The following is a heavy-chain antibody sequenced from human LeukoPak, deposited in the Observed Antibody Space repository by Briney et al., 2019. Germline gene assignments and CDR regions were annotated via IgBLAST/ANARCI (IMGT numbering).Heavy chain of an antibody. CDR3: ARAPTRGGAYDISGYHPFAY. Sequence: ASVKVSCKTSGYTFTTYAMNWVRQAPGQGLEWMGWINTNTGNPIYVQGFTGRFVFSLDTSVSTTYLQISSLKAEDTAVYYCARAPTRGGAYDISGYHPFAYWGQVTLVTVSS. CDR1: GYTFTTYA. CDR2: INTNTGNP. D-gene: IGHD3-22*01. V-gene: IGHV7-4-1*02. J-gene: IGHJ4*02.